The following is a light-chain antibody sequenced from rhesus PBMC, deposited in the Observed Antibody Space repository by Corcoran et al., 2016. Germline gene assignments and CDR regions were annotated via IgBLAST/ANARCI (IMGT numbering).Light chain of an antibody. CDR3: QQFYSSPVS. J-gene: IGKJ4*01. V-gene: IGKV4-1*01. CDR2: WAS. Sequence: DVVMTQSPASLAVSLGERVTINCKSSRCLLSTANNKNYLAWYQPKPGRAPKLLIYWASTRESGVPARVRGDGSGTGCSLTTHDLQAGDMALYFSQQFYSSPVSFGGETKVEIK. CDR1: RCLLSTANNKNY.